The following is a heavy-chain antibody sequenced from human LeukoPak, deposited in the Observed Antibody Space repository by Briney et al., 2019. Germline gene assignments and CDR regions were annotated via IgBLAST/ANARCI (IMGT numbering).Heavy chain of an antibody. CDR2: ILFDGSKR. V-gene: IGHV3-30*02. CDR1: GFTFSHHG. CDR3: ARAVDKGTGYYMDF. Sequence: GGSLRLSCAASGFTFSHHGMHWVRQAPGKGLEWVAFILFDGSKRYFVDSVKGRFAISRDNSKNAVSLQMNNLRTEDTAMYYCARAVDKGTGYYMDFWGQGTLVTVSS. J-gene: IGHJ4*02. D-gene: IGHD3-22*01.